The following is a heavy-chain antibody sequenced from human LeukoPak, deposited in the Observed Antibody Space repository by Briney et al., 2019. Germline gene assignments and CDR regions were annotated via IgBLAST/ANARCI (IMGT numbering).Heavy chain of an antibody. V-gene: IGHV3-48*03. CDR1: GFTFSSYE. Sequence: PGESLRLSCAASGFTFSSYEMNWVRQAPGKGLEWVAYISSSGSTIYYADSVKGRFTISRDNAKNSLYLQMNSLRAEDTAVYYCARELPSSSWRLYYYYAMDVWGQGTTVTVSS. D-gene: IGHD6-13*01. J-gene: IGHJ6*02. CDR2: ISSSGSTI. CDR3: ARELPSSSWRLYYYYAMDV.